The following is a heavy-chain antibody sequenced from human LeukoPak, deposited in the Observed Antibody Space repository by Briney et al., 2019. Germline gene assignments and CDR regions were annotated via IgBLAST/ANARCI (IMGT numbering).Heavy chain of an antibody. Sequence: GGSLRLSCAASGFTFSSYAMHWVRQAPGKGLEWVAVISYDGSNKYYADSVKGRFTISRDNSKNTLYLQMNSLRAEDTAVYYCVRDSDHYSFDYWGQGTLVTVSS. CDR2: ISYDGSNK. J-gene: IGHJ4*02. CDR3: VRDSDHYSFDY. V-gene: IGHV3-30-3*01. CDR1: GFTFSSYA. D-gene: IGHD2-21*02.